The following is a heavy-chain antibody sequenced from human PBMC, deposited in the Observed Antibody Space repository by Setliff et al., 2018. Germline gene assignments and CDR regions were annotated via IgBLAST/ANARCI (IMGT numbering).Heavy chain of an antibody. CDR1: GFTFSSYA. D-gene: IGHD2-15*01. J-gene: IGHJ4*02. Sequence: GSLRLSCAASGFTFSSYAMSWIRQPPGKGLEWIGFIHYSGSTNYNPSLKSRVTISLDTPKNQFSLRLSSVTAADTAVYYCARTRYGLGGRPYWGQGTLVTVSS. CDR3: ARTRYGLGGRPY. CDR2: IHYSGST. V-gene: IGHV4-59*01.